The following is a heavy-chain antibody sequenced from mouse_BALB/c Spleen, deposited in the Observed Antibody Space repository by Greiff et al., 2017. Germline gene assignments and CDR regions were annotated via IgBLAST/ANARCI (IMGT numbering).Heavy chain of an antibody. CDR1: GYSITSGYY. Sequence: EVQVVESGPGLVKPSQSLSLTCSASGYSITSGYYWNWLRQFPGNKLEWMGYISYDGSNNYNPSLKIRISITRDTSKNQFFLKLNSVTTEDTATYDCASGFAYWGQGTLVTVSA. CDR2: ISYDGSN. CDR3: ASGFAY. J-gene: IGHJ3*01. V-gene: IGHV3-6*02.